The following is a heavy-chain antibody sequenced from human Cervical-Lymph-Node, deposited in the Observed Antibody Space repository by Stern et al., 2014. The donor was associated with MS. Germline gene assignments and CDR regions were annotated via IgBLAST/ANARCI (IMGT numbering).Heavy chain of an antibody. V-gene: IGHV1-69*01. Sequence: QVQLVQSGAEVKKPGSSVKISCKASGGTFSVYAINWLRQAPGQGLEWMGGIIPVLGTANYAQKFQGRVTITEDESTRTTAMQLSSLRSNDTAVYYCARDGRHSYTYALDVWGQGTTVTVSS. CDR3: ARDGRHSYTYALDV. D-gene: IGHD2-2*02. CDR1: GGTFSVYA. J-gene: IGHJ6*02. CDR2: IIPVLGTA.